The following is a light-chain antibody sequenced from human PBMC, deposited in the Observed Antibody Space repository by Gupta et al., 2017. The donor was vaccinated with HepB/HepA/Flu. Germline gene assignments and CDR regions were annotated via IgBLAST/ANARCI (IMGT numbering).Light chain of an antibody. Sequence: DIQMTQSPSTLSASVGDRVTITCRASQGIRSWLAWYQQKPGKAPKVLIYKASTLESGVPSRFSGSGSGTEFTLTLSSLQPDDFATYYCQQEHSFPITFGRGTKVDIK. J-gene: IGKJ4*01. CDR3: QQEHSFPIT. V-gene: IGKV1-5*03. CDR1: QGIRSW. CDR2: KAS.